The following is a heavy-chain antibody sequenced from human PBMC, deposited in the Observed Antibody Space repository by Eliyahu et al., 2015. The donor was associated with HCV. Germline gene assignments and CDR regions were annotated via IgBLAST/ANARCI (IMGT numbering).Heavy chain of an antibody. CDR3: ARDRTIFGVVGHYFDY. CDR1: GYTFTSYA. CDR2: INAGNGNT. J-gene: IGHJ4*02. D-gene: IGHD3-3*01. V-gene: IGHV1-3*01. Sequence: QVQLVQSGAEVKKPGASVKVSCKASGYTFTSYAMHWVRQAPGQRLEWMGWINAGNGNTKYSQKFQGRVTITRDTSASTAYMELSSLRSEDTAVYYCARDRTIFGVVGHYFDYWGQGTLVTVSS.